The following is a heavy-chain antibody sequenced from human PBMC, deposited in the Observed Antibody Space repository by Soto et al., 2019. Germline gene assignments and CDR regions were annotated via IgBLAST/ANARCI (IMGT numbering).Heavy chain of an antibody. CDR1: GFSLSTSGMC. CDR2: IDWDDDK. Sequence: SGPTLVNPTQTLTLTCTFSGFSLSTSGMCVSWIRQPPGNALEGLARIDWDDDKYYSTSLETRLTISKYTSKNQVVLTMTNMDPVDTATYYCARQGVSSNYYFDYWGQGTLVTVSS. J-gene: IGHJ4*02. V-gene: IGHV2-70*11. D-gene: IGHD4-4*01. CDR3: ARQGVSSNYYFDY.